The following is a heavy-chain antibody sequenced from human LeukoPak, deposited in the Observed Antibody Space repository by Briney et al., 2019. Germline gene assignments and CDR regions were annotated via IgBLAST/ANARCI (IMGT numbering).Heavy chain of an antibody. Sequence: SVKVSCKASGGTFSSYAISWVRQAPGQGLEWMGRIIPILGIANYAQKFQGRVTITADKSTSTAYMELSSLRSEDTAVYYCARDPRDSSGYYNTHGYWGQGTPVTVSS. D-gene: IGHD3-22*01. CDR1: GGTFSSYA. J-gene: IGHJ4*02. V-gene: IGHV1-69*04. CDR2: IIPILGIA. CDR3: ARDPRDSSGYYNTHGY.